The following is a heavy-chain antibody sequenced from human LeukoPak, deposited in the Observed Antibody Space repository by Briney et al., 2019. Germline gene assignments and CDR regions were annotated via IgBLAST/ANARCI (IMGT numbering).Heavy chain of an antibody. V-gene: IGHV3-30*18. CDR2: ISYDGSNK. J-gene: IGHJ4*02. D-gene: IGHD2-2*01. Sequence: QPGGSLRLSCAASGFTFSSYGMHWVRQAPGKGLEWVAVISYDGSNKYYADSVKGRFTISRDNSKNTLYLQMNSLRAEDTAVYYCAKDRGHRYCSSTSCYQGGYYFDYWGQGTLVTVSS. CDR3: AKDRGHRYCSSTSCYQGGYYFDY. CDR1: GFTFSSYG.